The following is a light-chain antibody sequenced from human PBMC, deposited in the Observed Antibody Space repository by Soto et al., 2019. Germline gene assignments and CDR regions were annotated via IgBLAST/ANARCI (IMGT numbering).Light chain of an antibody. Sequence: EIVLTQSPGTLSLSPGERAALSCGASQSVSSSYVAWYQQKPGQAPRLLIFGASNRATGVPDRFSGSGSGTDFTLTINRLAPEDIAVCYCHHYGSSSETFGQGTKVEIK. J-gene: IGKJ1*01. CDR2: GAS. CDR3: HHYGSSSET. CDR1: QSVSSSY. V-gene: IGKV3-20*01.